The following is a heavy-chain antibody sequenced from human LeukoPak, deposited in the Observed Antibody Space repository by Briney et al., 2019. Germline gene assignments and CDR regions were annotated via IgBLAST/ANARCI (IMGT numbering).Heavy chain of an antibody. D-gene: IGHD2-15*01. J-gene: IGHJ4*02. CDR2: INWNGGST. CDR3: ARDNGWSADF. Sequence: GGSLRLSCAASGFTFDDYGMSWVRQAPGKGLEWVSGINWNGGSTGYADSVKGRSTISRDNAKNSLFLQMNSLRVEDTAVYYCARDNGWSADFWGQGTLVTVSS. CDR1: GFTFDDYG. V-gene: IGHV3-20*04.